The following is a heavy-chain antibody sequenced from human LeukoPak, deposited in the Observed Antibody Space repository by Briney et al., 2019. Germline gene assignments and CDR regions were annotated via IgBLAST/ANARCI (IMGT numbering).Heavy chain of an antibody. CDR2: ISAYNGNT. J-gene: IGHJ6*03. CDR1: GYTFTSYG. Sequence: ASVKVFCKASGYTFTSYGISWVRQAPGQGLEWMGWISAYNGNTNYAQKLQGRVTMTTDTSTSTAYMELRSLRSDDTAVYYCARIPGRLRADYYYYYMDVWGKGTTVTVSS. CDR3: ARIPGRLRADYYYYYMDV. V-gene: IGHV1-18*01. D-gene: IGHD5-12*01.